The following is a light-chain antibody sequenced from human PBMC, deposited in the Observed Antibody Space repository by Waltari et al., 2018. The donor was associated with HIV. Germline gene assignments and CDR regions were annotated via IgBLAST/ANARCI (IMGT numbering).Light chain of an antibody. CDR2: TNN. J-gene: IGLJ2*01. CDR3: AAWDASLSVV. V-gene: IGLV1-47*01. CDR1: SSNIGSNY. Sequence: QSVLTQTPSASGTPGQRVTISCSGSSSNIGSNYVYWYQQLPGTAPKLLIYTNNQRPSGVPDRFSGSKSGTSASLAISGLRSEDEADYYCAAWDASLSVVFGGGTKLTVL.